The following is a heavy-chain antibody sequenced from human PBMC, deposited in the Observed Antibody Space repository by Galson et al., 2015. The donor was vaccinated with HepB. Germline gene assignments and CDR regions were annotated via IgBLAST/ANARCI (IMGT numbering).Heavy chain of an antibody. Sequence: SLRLSCAASGFTFSNFNINWVRQAPGKGLEWVSYISSSSSTIYYADSVKGRFTISRDNAKNSLYLQMSSLRYEDTAVYYCARDRRIDYNNRHGMDVWGQGTTVTVSS. V-gene: IGHV3-48*02. CDR3: ARDRRIDYNNRHGMDV. CDR1: GFTFSNFN. D-gene: IGHD4-11*01. CDR2: ISSSSSTI. J-gene: IGHJ6*02.